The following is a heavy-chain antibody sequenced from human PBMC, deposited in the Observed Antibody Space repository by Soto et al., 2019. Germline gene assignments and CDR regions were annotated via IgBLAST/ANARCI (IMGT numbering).Heavy chain of an antibody. CDR1: GYTFTGYY. Sequence: ASVKVSCKASGYTFTGYYMHWLRQAPGQGLEWMGWINPNSGGTNYAQKFQGRVTITRDTSSSTAYMELSRLRSDDTAVYSCARDWEAGPHWGSFDPWGQGTLVTVSS. CDR3: ARDWEAGPHWGSFDP. V-gene: IGHV1-2*02. CDR2: INPNSGGT. J-gene: IGHJ5*02. D-gene: IGHD6-19*01.